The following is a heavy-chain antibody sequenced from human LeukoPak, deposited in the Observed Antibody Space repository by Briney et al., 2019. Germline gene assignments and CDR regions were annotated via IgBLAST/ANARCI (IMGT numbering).Heavy chain of an antibody. D-gene: IGHD3-22*01. V-gene: IGHV3-64*01. Sequence: GGSLRLSCAASGFTFSSYAMHWVRQAPGKGLEYVSAISSNGGSTYYANSVKGRFTISRDNSKNTLYLQMGSLRAEDMAVYYCAKDQYYYDSSGYLDYWGQGTLVTVSS. CDR1: GFTFSSYA. CDR2: ISSNGGST. CDR3: AKDQYYYDSSGYLDY. J-gene: IGHJ4*02.